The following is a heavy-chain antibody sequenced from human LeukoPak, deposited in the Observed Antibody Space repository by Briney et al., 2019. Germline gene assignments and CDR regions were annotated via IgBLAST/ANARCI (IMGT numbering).Heavy chain of an antibody. Sequence: GRSLRLSCAASGFTFSSYGMHWVRQAPGKGLEWVAVIWYDGSNKYYADSVKGRFTISRDNSKNTLYLQMNSLRAEDTAVYYCARGWLRYRGPFYYWGQGTLVTVSS. CDR2: IWYDGSNK. J-gene: IGHJ4*02. V-gene: IGHV3-33*01. D-gene: IGHD5-12*01. CDR1: GFTFSSYG. CDR3: ARGWLRYRGPFYY.